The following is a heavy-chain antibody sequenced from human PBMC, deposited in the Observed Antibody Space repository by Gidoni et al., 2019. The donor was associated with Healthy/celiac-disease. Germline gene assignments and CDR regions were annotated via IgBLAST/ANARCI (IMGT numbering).Heavy chain of an antibody. CDR2: IYHSGST. D-gene: IGHD2-2*01. CDR3: ARGDCSSTSCYEFYY. Sequence: QLQLQESGSGLVKPSQTLSLTCAVSGGSISSGGYSWSWIRQPPGKGLEWIGYIYHSGSTYYNPSLKSRVTISVDRSKNQFSLKLSSVTAADTAVYYCARGDCSSTSCYEFYYWGQGTLVTVSS. V-gene: IGHV4-30-2*01. CDR1: GGSISSGGYS. J-gene: IGHJ4*02.